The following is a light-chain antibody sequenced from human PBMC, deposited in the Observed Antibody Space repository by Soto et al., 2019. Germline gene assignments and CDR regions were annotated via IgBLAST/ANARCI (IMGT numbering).Light chain of an antibody. Sequence: EIVMTQSPVTLSVSPGERVTLSCRASQGVSSNLAWYQQKPGQAPRLLIYGASTRATGIPARFSGSGSGTEFTLTMSSLQSEDFAVYYCQQYNNWPAWAFGQGTKVEIK. V-gene: IGKV3-15*01. CDR3: QQYNNWPAWA. CDR1: QGVSSN. J-gene: IGKJ1*01. CDR2: GAS.